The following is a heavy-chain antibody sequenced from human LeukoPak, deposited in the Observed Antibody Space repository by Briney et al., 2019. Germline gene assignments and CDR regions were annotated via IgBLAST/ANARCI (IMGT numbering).Heavy chain of an antibody. CDR1: GYTFTGYY. D-gene: IGHD6-13*01. CDR2: INPNSGGT. Sequence: ASVKVSCKASGYTFTGYYMHWVRQAPGQGLEWMGWINPNSGGTNYAQKFQGRVTMTRDTSISTAYMELSRLRSDDTAVYYCARVPIAAAGTGIGFDLWGQGTLVTVSS. V-gene: IGHV1-2*02. J-gene: IGHJ5*02. CDR3: ARVPIAAAGTGIGFDL.